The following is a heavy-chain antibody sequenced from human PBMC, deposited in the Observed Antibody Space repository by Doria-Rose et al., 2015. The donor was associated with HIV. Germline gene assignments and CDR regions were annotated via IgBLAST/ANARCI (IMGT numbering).Heavy chain of an antibody. CDR2: INVSNGKA. V-gene: IGHV1-18*01. CDR3: TRDSPYSGNWDSYFDY. CDR1: GYSFNSYG. Sequence: QVQLVQSGTEVKKPGASVKVSCKGSGYSFNSYGVSWVRQAPGQGLEWVGWINVSNGKADYAQKVQGRVTMSTDTSTSTTYMELRSLASDDTAVYYCTRDSPYSGNWDSYFDYWGQGTLVTVSS. D-gene: IGHD3-10*01. J-gene: IGHJ4*02.